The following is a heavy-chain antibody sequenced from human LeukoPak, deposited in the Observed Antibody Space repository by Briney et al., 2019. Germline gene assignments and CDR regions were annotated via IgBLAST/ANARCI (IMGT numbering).Heavy chain of an antibody. J-gene: IGHJ4*02. D-gene: IGHD3-22*01. CDR1: GGTFSNYA. Sequence: ASVKVSCKASGGTFSNYAINWVRQAPGQGLEWMGRINPNSGGTNYAQKFQGWVTMTRDTSISTAYMELSRLRSDDTAVYYCARGGYDSSGYPEWAFDYWGQGTLVTVSS. CDR3: ARGGYDSSGYPEWAFDY. V-gene: IGHV1-2*04. CDR2: INPNSGGT.